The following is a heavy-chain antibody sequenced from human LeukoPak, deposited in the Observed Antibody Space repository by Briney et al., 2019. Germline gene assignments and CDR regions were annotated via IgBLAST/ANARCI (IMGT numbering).Heavy chain of an antibody. Sequence: ASVKVSCKASGYTFTSYGISWVRQAPGQGREWIGWISAYNGNTNYAQKFQGRVTMTTDTSTSTAYMELRSLRSDDTAVYYCAKGRADYYGSGSYYSSSWGQGTLVTVSS. CDR1: GYTFTSYG. CDR3: AKGRADYYGSGSYYSSS. CDR2: ISAYNGNT. V-gene: IGHV1-18*01. D-gene: IGHD3-10*01. J-gene: IGHJ4*02.